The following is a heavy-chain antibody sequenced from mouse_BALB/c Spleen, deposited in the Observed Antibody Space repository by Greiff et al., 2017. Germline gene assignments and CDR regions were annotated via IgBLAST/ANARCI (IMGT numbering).Heavy chain of an antibody. Sequence: EVMLVESGGGLVKPGGSLKLSCAASGFTFSSYAMSWVRQTPEKRLEWVASISSGGSTYYPDSVKGRFTISRDNARNILYLQMSSLRSEDTAMYYCARAPYYYGSSYDYFDDWGQGTTLTVSS. CDR1: GFTFSSYA. CDR2: ISSGGST. J-gene: IGHJ2*01. CDR3: ARAPYYYGSSYDYFDD. D-gene: IGHD1-1*01. V-gene: IGHV5-6-5*01.